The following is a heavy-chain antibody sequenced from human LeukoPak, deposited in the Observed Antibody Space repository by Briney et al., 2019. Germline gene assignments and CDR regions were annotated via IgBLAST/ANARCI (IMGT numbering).Heavy chain of an antibody. Sequence: ASVKVSCKASGGTFSSYAISWVRQAPGQGLEWMGGIIPMFGTAKHAQKFQGRVTITADESTSTAYMELSSLRSEDTAVYYCARGRRSSTSCYSDYWGQGTLVTVSS. D-gene: IGHD2-2*01. V-gene: IGHV1-69*13. CDR3: ARGRRSSTSCYSDY. CDR2: IIPMFGTA. CDR1: GGTFSSYA. J-gene: IGHJ4*02.